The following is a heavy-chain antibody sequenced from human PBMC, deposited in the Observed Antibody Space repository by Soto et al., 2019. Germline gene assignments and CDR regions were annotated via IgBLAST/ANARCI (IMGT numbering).Heavy chain of an antibody. Sequence: DVQLVESGGGLVQPGESLRLSCAASGLTFSSYWMHWVRQAPGKGLVWVSRISTDGSVATYADSVKGRFTISRDNAKNTLYLHMNSLRAEDTAVYYCVRDMQLWRLVSWGQGTLVTVSS. CDR1: GLTFSSYW. CDR3: VRDMQLWRLVS. V-gene: IGHV3-74*01. CDR2: ISTDGSVA. J-gene: IGHJ4*02. D-gene: IGHD2-21*01.